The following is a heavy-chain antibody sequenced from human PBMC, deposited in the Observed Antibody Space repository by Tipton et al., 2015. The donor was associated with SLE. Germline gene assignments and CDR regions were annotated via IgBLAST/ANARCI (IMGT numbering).Heavy chain of an antibody. Sequence: GLVKPSETLSLTCTVSGGSIGSFYWSWCRQPPGKGLEWIGNIDYTANPNYSPSLKRRVTISIDTSTNHFSLKLRSVTAADSTVYYCARSWNDAPPDLGYWGQGTLVTVSS. CDR2: IDYTANP. V-gene: IGHV4-59*01. CDR1: GGSIGSFY. D-gene: IGHD1-1*01. CDR3: ARSWNDAPPDLGY. J-gene: IGHJ4*02.